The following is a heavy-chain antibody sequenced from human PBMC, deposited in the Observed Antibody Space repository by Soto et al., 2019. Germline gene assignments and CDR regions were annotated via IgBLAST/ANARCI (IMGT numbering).Heavy chain of an antibody. D-gene: IGHD3-22*01. CDR1: GFTFNKYS. V-gene: IGHV3-21*06. CDR3: ARDLMPNDRGLGDLAY. CDR2: ITSKTGDQ. Sequence: EVRLVESGGGLVKPGGSLRLSCAASGFTFNKYSMNWVRQAPGKWLEWVSSITSKTGDQYYADSVKGRFIISRDNTKNSLSLQVTSLRDEDTAVYYCARDLMPNDRGLGDLAYWGQGTLVTVSS. J-gene: IGHJ4*02.